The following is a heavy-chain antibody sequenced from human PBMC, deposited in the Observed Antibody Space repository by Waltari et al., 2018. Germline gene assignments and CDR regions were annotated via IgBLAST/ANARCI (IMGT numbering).Heavy chain of an antibody. CDR2: VQRSGRT. D-gene: IGHD2-15*01. Sequence: QLQLQESGTGLVKPSGTLSLTCAVSGDSMSSTDWWSWGRQSPGKGLEWKGQVQRSGRTNYNPSFASRVTRSVDTSTNQFSLKVTSATAADTAVYFCARDRGRGIYLDSWGQGTLVTVSP. J-gene: IGHJ4*02. CDR1: GDSMSSTDW. CDR3: ARDRGRGIYLDS. V-gene: IGHV4-4*02.